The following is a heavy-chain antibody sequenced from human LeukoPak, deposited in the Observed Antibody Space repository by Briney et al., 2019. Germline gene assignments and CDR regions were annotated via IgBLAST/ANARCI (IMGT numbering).Heavy chain of an antibody. Sequence: ASVKVSCKASGYTFTNYGISWVRQAPGQGLEWMGWISAYSGHTNYAQKLQGRVTMTTDTSTTTAYMELRSLRSDDTAVYYCARSGVGYYYDSSGYYLLDYWGQGTLVTVSS. J-gene: IGHJ4*02. CDR3: ARSGVGYYYDSSGYYLLDY. CDR1: GYTFTNYG. V-gene: IGHV1-18*01. CDR2: ISAYSGHT. D-gene: IGHD3-22*01.